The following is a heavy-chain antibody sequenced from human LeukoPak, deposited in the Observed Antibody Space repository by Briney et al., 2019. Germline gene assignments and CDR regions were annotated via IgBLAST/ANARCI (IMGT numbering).Heavy chain of an antibody. CDR3: AREVPRGYAFENDAFDI. V-gene: IGHV4-34*01. CDR2: INHSGST. J-gene: IGHJ3*02. D-gene: IGHD3-16*01. CDR1: VGSFSGYY. Sequence: PSETLSLTCAVYVGSFSGYYWSWIRQPPGKGLEWIGEINHSGSTNYNPSRKSRVTISVDTSKNQFSLKLSSVTAADTAVYYCAREVPRGYAFENDAFDIGGQGTMDTVSS.